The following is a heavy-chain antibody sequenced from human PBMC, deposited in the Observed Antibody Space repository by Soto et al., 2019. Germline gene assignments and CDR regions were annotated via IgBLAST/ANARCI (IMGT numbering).Heavy chain of an antibody. CDR2: IFHSGSI. V-gene: IGHV4-31*02. Sequence: QVLLQESGPGLVRPSQTLSLTCAVPSGSITSGGFYWHWVRQRPGEGLEWIGYIFHSGSIYYNPSLMSRVSMSMDTSNDQFSLNLSSVTAADTAVYFCARGGTGDTWFDTWGQGTLVTVSS. J-gene: IGHJ5*02. D-gene: IGHD2-8*02. CDR3: ARGGTGDTWFDT. CDR1: SGSITSGGFY.